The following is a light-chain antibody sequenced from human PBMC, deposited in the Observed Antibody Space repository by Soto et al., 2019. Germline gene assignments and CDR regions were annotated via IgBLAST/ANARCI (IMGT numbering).Light chain of an antibody. CDR3: QQYDGAPLT. CDR1: QTLSINS. J-gene: IGKJ3*01. CDR2: AAS. Sequence: IVLTQSPDTLSLSPGERATLFCRASQTLSINSLAWYQQKPGQAPRLLIYAASTRHTGIPDRFNGSGSGTDFALTFNRLEPEDFAVYFCQQYDGAPLTFGPGTKVDVK. V-gene: IGKV3-20*01.